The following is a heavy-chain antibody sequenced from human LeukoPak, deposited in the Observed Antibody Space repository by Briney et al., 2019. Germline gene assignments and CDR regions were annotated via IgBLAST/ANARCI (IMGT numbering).Heavy chain of an antibody. CDR3: AKGGRTVIPRFFDC. V-gene: IGHV3-23*01. CDR1: GFPFSSYE. Sequence: PGGSLRLSCAASGFPFSSYEMNWVRQAPGKGLEWVSSISASGDSAFYADSVKGRFTISRDNSKTTLSLQMNSLRVEDTAIYYCAKGGRTVIPRFFDCWGQGTLVTVSS. J-gene: IGHJ4*02. CDR2: ISASGDSA. D-gene: IGHD4-17*01.